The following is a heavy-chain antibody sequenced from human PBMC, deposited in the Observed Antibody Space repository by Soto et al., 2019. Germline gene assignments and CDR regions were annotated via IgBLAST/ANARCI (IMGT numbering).Heavy chain of an antibody. D-gene: IGHD2-15*01. V-gene: IGHV3-74*01. J-gene: IGHJ6*02. Sequence: PGGSLRLSCAASGFTFSSYWMHWVRQVPGKGLVWVSRIKSDGTSTSYADSVKGRFTISRDNARNTVYLQMNSLRDEDTAVYYCARIKLVDFFFINVDVYDMDVWGQGNPVTVSS. CDR3: ARIKLVDFFFINVDVYDMDV. CDR1: GFTFSSYW. CDR2: IKSDGTST.